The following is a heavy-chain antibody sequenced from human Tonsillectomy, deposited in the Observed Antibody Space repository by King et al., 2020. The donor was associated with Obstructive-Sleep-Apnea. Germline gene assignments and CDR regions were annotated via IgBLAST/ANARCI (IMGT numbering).Heavy chain of an antibody. D-gene: IGHD3-10*01. V-gene: IGHV1-2*02. CDR1: GYTFTGYF. CDR2: IKPSSGGT. J-gene: IGHJ4*02. Sequence: VQLVQSGAEVKKPGASVKVSCKASGYTFTGYFLHWVRQAPGQGLEWVGWIKPSSGGTNYAQKFQGRVTMTRDTSISTAYMELSRLRPDDTAVYYCARDGSYSGSYEFDYWGQGTLVTVSS. CDR3: ARDGSYSGSYEFDY.